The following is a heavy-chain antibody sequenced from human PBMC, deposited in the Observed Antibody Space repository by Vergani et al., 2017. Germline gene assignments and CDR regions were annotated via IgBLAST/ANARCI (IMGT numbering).Heavy chain of an antibody. CDR1: GFSLTTYGMR. CDR3: ARTRSDSRGYYLDY. J-gene: IGHJ4*02. V-gene: IGHV2-70*04. Sequence: QVTLKESGPALVKPTQTLTLTCTFSGFSLTTYGMRVRWIRQPPGKALEWLARIDWDDDTYYRTSLRTRLTISKDTFKNQVALTMTNMDPVDTATYYCARTRSDSRGYYLDYWGQGTLVTVSS. CDR2: IDWDDDT. D-gene: IGHD3-22*01.